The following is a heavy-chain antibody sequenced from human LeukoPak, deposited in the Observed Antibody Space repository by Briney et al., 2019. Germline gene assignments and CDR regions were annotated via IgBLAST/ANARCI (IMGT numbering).Heavy chain of an antibody. Sequence: GESLKISCRGSGYIFTTYWIGWVRQMPGKGLEWMGIIYPGDSETRYSPSFQGQVSISADKSISTAYLQWSSLKASDTAMYYCARHAGISNYYYYGMDVWGQGTTVTVSS. D-gene: IGHD6-13*01. CDR2: IYPGDSET. CDR1: GYIFTTYW. J-gene: IGHJ6*02. CDR3: ARHAGISNYYYYGMDV. V-gene: IGHV5-51*01.